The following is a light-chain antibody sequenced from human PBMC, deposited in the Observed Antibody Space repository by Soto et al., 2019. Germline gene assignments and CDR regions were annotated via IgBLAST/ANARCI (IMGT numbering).Light chain of an antibody. Sequence: QAVVTQPASVSASPGQSITIPCTGTSRDIGSYNYVSWYRHHPGKAPQLMIYEVSHRPSGISHRFSGSKSGNTASLTISGLQAEDEAYYYCTSYTGSRSLVVFGGGTKLTVL. V-gene: IGLV2-14*01. CDR2: EVS. CDR3: TSYTGSRSLVV. J-gene: IGLJ2*01. CDR1: SRDIGSYNY.